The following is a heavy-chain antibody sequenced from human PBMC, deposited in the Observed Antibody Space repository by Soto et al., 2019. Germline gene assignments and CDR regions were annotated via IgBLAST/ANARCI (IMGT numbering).Heavy chain of an antibody. Sequence: SETLSLTCSVSGVSITSYYRSWIRQSAGGGLEWMGRINTDGLSTYSPSFKSRLTMSLDTSKNQVSLRLISVTAADTAVYFCARVPVAVAATEDYYGLDVWGQGTTVTVSS. CDR2: INTDGLS. CDR3: ARVPVAVAATEDYYGLDV. V-gene: IGHV4-4*07. CDR1: GVSITSYY. D-gene: IGHD2-15*01. J-gene: IGHJ6*02.